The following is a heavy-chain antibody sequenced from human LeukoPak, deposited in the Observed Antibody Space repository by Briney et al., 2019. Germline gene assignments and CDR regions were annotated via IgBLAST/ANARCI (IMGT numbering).Heavy chain of an antibody. CDR2: ISGSGGST. CDR3: AKDRERGSSWYPFDY. Sequence: GGSLRLSCAASGFTFSSYAMSWVRQAPGKGLEWVSAISGSGGSTYYADSVKGRFTISRDNSKNTLYLQMNSLRAEDTAVYYCAKDRERGSSWYPFDYWGQGTLVTVSS. D-gene: IGHD6-13*01. V-gene: IGHV3-23*01. J-gene: IGHJ4*02. CDR1: GFTFSSYA.